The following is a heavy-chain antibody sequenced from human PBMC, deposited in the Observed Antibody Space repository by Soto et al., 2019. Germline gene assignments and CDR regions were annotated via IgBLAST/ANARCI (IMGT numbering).Heavy chain of an antibody. CDR3: ASHIVVVPAAMGDRDYYYYMDV. CDR1: GGSISSSSYY. J-gene: IGHJ6*03. D-gene: IGHD2-2*01. CDR2: IYYSGST. V-gene: IGHV4-39*01. Sequence: PSETLSLTCTVSGGSISSSSYYWGWIRQPPGKGLEWIGSIYYSGSTYYNPSLKSRVTISVDTSKNQFSLKLSSVTAADTAVYYCASHIVVVPAAMGDRDYYYYMDVWGKGTTVTVSS.